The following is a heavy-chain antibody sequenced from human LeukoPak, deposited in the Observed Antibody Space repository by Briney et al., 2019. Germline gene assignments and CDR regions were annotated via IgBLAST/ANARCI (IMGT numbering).Heavy chain of an antibody. J-gene: IGHJ6*03. CDR3: ARSSSYSYGLYYYYYMDV. CDR1: GESFSGYY. CDR2: INHSGST. V-gene: IGHV4-34*01. D-gene: IGHD5-18*01. Sequence: SETLSLTCAVYGESFSGYYWSWIRQPPGKGLEWIGEINHSGSTNYNPSLKSRVTISVDTSKNQFSLKLASVTAADTAVYYCARSSSYSYGLYYYYYMDVWGKGTTVTVSS.